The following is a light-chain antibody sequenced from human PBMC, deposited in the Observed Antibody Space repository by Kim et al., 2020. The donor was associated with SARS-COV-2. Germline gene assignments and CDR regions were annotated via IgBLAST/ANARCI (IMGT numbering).Light chain of an antibody. Sequence: ALGQTVRITCQGDSLRSYYATWYQQKPGQAPILLIYAKNNRPSGIPDRFSGSSSGNTASLTITGAQAEDEADYYCNSRDTNDNVVFGGGTQPDRP. CDR1: SLRSYY. CDR3: NSRDTNDNVV. V-gene: IGLV3-19*01. J-gene: IGLJ2*01. CDR2: AKN.